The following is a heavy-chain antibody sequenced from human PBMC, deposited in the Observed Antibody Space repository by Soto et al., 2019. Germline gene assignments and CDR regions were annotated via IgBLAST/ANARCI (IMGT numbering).Heavy chain of an antibody. D-gene: IGHD3-3*02. CDR2: VFWISNKI. CDR3: IKERLAGGLDY. CDR1: GFNFEDRA. J-gene: IGHJ4*02. V-gene: IGHV3-9*01. Sequence: EVQLVESGGGWVQPGRSLRLSCEVSGFNFEDRAMQWVRQAPGQGLEGVSGVFWISNKIGYGDSVRDRFTISRDNAKNSLYLQMHSLRGEDTALYYCIKERLAGGLDYCGRGTLVTVAS.